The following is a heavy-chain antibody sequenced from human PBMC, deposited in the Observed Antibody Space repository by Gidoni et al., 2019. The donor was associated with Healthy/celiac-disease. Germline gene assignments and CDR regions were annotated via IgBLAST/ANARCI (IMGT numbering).Heavy chain of an antibody. D-gene: IGHD2-21*02. V-gene: IGHV3-53*01. J-gene: IGHJ5*02. CDR3: ARDCSTYCGGDGGGFDP. CDR1: GFTVSSHY. Sequence: EVQLVESGGGLIQPGGSLSLSCAASGFTVSSHYMSWVRQAPGKGLEWVSVIYSCGSTYYADSVKGRFTISRDNSKNTLYIQMNSLRAEDTAVYYCARDCSTYCGGDGGGFDPWGQGTLVTVSS. CDR2: IYSCGST.